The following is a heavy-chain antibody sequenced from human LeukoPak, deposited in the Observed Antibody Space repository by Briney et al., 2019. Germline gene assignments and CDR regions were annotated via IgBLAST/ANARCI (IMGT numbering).Heavy chain of an antibody. J-gene: IGHJ4*02. CDR1: GVSFSGYY. CDR3: ARVLRPLPKVRGVIGLDY. D-gene: IGHD3-10*01. V-gene: IGHV4-34*01. CDR2: INHSGST. Sequence: SETLSLTCAVYGVSFSGYYWSWIRQPPGKGLEWIGEINHSGSTNYNPSLKSRVTISVDTSKNQFSLKLSSVTAADTAVYYCARVLRPLPKVRGVIGLDYWGQGTLVTVSS.